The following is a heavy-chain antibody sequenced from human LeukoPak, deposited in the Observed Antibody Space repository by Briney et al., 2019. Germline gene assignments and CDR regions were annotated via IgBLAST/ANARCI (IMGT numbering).Heavy chain of an antibody. CDR2: IFHSGST. V-gene: IGHV4-59*08. D-gene: IGHD4-17*01. CDR1: GDSISGYY. J-gene: IGHJ4*02. Sequence: SETLSLTCTVSGDSISGYYWSWVRQPPGKGLEWIGYIFHSGSTKYNPSLESRVTISIDTSKNQFSLRLSSVTAADTAVYYCARLVTYGDFSDWGQGTLVTVSS. CDR3: ARLVTYGDFSD.